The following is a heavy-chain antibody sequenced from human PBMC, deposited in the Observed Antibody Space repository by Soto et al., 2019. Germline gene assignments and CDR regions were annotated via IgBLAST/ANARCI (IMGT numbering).Heavy chain of an antibody. J-gene: IGHJ3*02. CDR2: IIPIFGTA. D-gene: IGHD6-19*01. CDR3: ARVPRVGWPTDDAFDI. CDR1: GGTFSSYA. V-gene: IGHV1-69*06. Sequence: SVKVSCKASGGTFSSYAISCVRQAPGQGLEWMGGIIPIFGTANYAQKFQGRVTITADKSTSTAYMELSSLRSEDTAVYYCARVPRVGWPTDDAFDIWGQGTMVTVSS.